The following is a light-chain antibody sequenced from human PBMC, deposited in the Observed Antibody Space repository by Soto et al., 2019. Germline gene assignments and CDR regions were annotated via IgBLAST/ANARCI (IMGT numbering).Light chain of an antibody. J-gene: IGLJ1*01. CDR3: GTWDSSLSGYV. CDR2: EAS. V-gene: IGLV1-51*02. CDR1: SPNIGSNY. Sequence: QSVLTQPPSVSAAPGQKVTISCSGSSPNIGSNYVSWFQQFPGTAPKTLIYEASRRPSGIPDRFSGSKSGTSATLGITGLQAGDAADYYCGTWDSSLSGYVFDTGTKLTVL.